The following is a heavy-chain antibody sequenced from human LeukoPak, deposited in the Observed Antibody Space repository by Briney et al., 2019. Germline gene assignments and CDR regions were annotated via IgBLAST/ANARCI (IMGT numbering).Heavy chain of an antibody. V-gene: IGHV1-69*13. CDR1: GGTFSSDA. D-gene: IGHD2-2*01. Sequence: SVKVSCKASGGTFSSDAISWVRQAPGQGLEWMGGIIPIFGTANYAQKFQGRVTITADESTSTAYMELSSLRSEDTAVYYCARTKDIVVVPAALSYYFDYWGQGTLVTVSS. CDR3: ARTKDIVVVPAALSYYFDY. CDR2: IIPIFGTA. J-gene: IGHJ4*02.